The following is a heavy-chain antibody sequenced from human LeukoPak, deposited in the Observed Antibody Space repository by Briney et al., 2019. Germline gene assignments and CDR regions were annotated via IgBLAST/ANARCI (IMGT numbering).Heavy chain of an antibody. CDR3: ARGLSYYDFWSGYFYYWFDP. Sequence: PSETLSLTCAVYGGSFSGYYWSWIRQPPGKGLEWIGEINHSGSTNYNPSLKSRVTISVDTSKNQFSLKLSSVTAADTAVYYCARGLSYYDFWSGYFYYWFDPWGQGTLVTVSS. CDR2: INHSGST. D-gene: IGHD3-3*01. J-gene: IGHJ5*02. CDR1: GGSFSGYY. V-gene: IGHV4-34*01.